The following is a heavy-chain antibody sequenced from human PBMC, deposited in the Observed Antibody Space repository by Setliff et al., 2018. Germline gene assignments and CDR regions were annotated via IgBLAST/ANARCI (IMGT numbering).Heavy chain of an antibody. D-gene: IGHD3-3*01. CDR1: GFIFSNYW. CDR3: ARYLPLDNYYYYGMDV. V-gene: IGHV3-7*01. J-gene: IGHJ6*02. Sequence: GGSLRLSCAASGFIFSNYWMSWVRQAPGKGLEWVANIKQDGSEKYYVDSVKGRLTISRDNAKNSLYLQMNSLRAEDTAVYYCARYLPLDNYYYYGMDVWGQGTTVTVSS. CDR2: IKQDGSEK.